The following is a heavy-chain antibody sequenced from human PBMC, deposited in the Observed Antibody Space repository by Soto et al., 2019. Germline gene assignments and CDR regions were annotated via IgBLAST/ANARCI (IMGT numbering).Heavy chain of an antibody. D-gene: IGHD1-26*01. CDR2: FYYSGTT. J-gene: IGHJ4*02. V-gene: IGHV4-31*03. CDR3: ARSAVGATKRGYDS. CDR1: GDSINNGGHY. Sequence: QVQMQESSPGLVKPSQTLSLTCNVSGDSINNGGHYWSWIRQPPGKGLEWIGFFYYSGTTYYNPSLKSRVTISVHTSKIQFSLKLNSVTAADTAVYYGARSAVGATKRGYDSWGQGTLVTVSS.